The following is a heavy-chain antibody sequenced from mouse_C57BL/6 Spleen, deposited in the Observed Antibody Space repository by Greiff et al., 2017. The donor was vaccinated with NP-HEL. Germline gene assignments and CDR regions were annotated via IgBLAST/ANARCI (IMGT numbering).Heavy chain of an antibody. CDR3: ARKNSSSYDAMDY. D-gene: IGHD1-1*01. J-gene: IGHJ4*01. Sequence: EVKLVESEGGLVQPGSSMKLSCTASGFTFSDYYMAWVRQVPEKGLEWVANINYDGSSTYYLDSLQSRFIISRDNAKNILYLQMSSLKSEDTATYYCARKNSSSYDAMDYWGQGTSVTVSS. CDR2: INYDGSST. V-gene: IGHV5-16*01. CDR1: GFTFSDYY.